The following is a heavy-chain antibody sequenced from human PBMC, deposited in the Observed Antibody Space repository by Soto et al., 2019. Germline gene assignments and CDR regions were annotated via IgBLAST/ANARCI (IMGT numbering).Heavy chain of an antibody. D-gene: IGHD5-18*01. V-gene: IGHV3-53*01. CDR2: IYSGGST. CDR1: GFTVSSNY. J-gene: IGHJ2*01. Sequence: PGGSLRLSCAASGFTVSSNYMSWVRQAPGKGLEWVSVIYSGGSTYYADSVKGRFTISRDNSKNTLYLQMNSLRAEDTAVYYCAGHTSAAMVPLGYFDLWGRGTLVTVSS. CDR3: AGHTSAAMVPLGYFDL.